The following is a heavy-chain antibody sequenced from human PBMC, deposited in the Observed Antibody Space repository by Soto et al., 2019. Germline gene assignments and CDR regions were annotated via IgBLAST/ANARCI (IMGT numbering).Heavy chain of an antibody. CDR2: INHSGST. D-gene: IGHD6-13*01. J-gene: IGHJ5*02. Sequence: SETLSLTCAVYGGSFSGYYWSWIRQPPGKGLEWIGEINHSGSTNYNPSLKSRVTISVDTSKNQFSLKLSSVTAADTAVYYCARESTAAAGRDWFDPWGQGTLVTVSS. V-gene: IGHV4-34*01. CDR1: GGSFSGYY. CDR3: ARESTAAAGRDWFDP.